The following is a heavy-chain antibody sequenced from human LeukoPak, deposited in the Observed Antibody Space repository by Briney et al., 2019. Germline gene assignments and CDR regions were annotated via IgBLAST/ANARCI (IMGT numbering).Heavy chain of an antibody. D-gene: IGHD5-18*01. CDR2: ISASGSAT. CDR1: GFTFSSYA. CDR3: AKSKAMGFSDV. Sequence: GGSLRLSCAASGFTFSSYAMSWVRQAPGKGLEWVAAISASGSATSYADSVRGRFTISRDNSKNTLYLQMNSLRAEDTAVYYCAKSKAMGFSDVWGQGTTVTVSS. V-gene: IGHV3-23*01. J-gene: IGHJ6*02.